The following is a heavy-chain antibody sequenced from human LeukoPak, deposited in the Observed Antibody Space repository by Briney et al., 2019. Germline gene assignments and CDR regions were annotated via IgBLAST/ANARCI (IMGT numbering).Heavy chain of an antibody. V-gene: IGHV1-3*02. J-gene: IGHJ4*02. D-gene: IGHD3-10*01. CDR1: GYTFTSYG. Sequence: ASVKVSCKTSGYTFTSYGMHWVRQAPGQRLDWMGWSNAGNGNTKYSQEFQGRVNITTDTSASTAYMELSSLRSEDTAVYYCARDYYGSGTAGGYWGQGTLVTVSS. CDR3: ARDYYGSGTAGGY. CDR2: SNAGNGNT.